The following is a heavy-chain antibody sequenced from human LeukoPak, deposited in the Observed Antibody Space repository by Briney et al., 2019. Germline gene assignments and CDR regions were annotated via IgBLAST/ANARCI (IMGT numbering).Heavy chain of an antibody. Sequence: GGSLRLSCAASGFTFSSYAMSWVRQAPAKGLEWVSAISGSGGSTYYADSVKGRFTISRDNAKNSLYLQMNSLRAEDTAVYYCARVPGYSSNWGQGTLVTVSS. CDR2: ISGSGGST. J-gene: IGHJ4*02. D-gene: IGHD5-18*01. V-gene: IGHV3-23*01. CDR1: GFTFSSYA. CDR3: ARVPGYSSN.